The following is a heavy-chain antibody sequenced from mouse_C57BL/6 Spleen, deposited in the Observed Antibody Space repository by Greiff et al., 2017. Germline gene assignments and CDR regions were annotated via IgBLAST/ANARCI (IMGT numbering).Heavy chain of an antibody. J-gene: IGHJ4*01. V-gene: IGHV1-18*01. CDR2: INPNNGGT. CDR1: GYTFTDYN. Sequence: VQLQQSGPELVKPGASVKIPCKASGYTFTDYNMDWVKQSPGKSLEWIGDINPNNGGTIYNQKFKGKATVTVDKSSSTAYMELRSLTSEDTAVYYCARRGIYYGSSYQAMDYWGQGTSVTVSS. CDR3: ARRGIYYGSSYQAMDY. D-gene: IGHD1-1*01.